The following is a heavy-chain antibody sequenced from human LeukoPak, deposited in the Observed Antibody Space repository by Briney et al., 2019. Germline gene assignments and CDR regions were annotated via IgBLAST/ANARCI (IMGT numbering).Heavy chain of an antibody. CDR2: IYYSGST. Sequence: SETLSLTCTVSGGSISSYYWSWIRQPPGKGLEWIGYIYYSGSTNYNPSLKSRVTISVDTSKNQFSLKLSSVTAADTAVYYCARGTFRDTMTYDYWGQGTLVTVSS. D-gene: IGHD3-16*02. CDR1: GGSISSYY. V-gene: IGHV4-59*08. CDR3: ARGTFRDTMTYDY. J-gene: IGHJ4*02.